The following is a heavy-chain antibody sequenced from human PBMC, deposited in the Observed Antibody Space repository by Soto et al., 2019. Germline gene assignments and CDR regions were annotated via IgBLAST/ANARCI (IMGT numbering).Heavy chain of an antibody. CDR1: GFTFSSYG. CDR3: AKHLYYGSGSSSGYGMDV. V-gene: IGHV3-30*18. D-gene: IGHD3-10*01. Sequence: LRLSCAASGFTFSSYGMHWVRQAPGKGLEWVAVISYDGSNKYYADSVKGRFTISRDNSKNTLYLQMNSLRAEDTAVYYCAKHLYYGSGSSSGYGMDVRGQGTTVTVSS. J-gene: IGHJ6*02. CDR2: ISYDGSNK.